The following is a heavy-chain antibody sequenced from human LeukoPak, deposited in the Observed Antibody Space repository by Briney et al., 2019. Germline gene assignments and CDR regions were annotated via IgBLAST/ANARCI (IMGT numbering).Heavy chain of an antibody. V-gene: IGHV3-48*04. Sequence: GGSLRLSCAASGFTFSNYNLNWVRQAPGKGLEWVSYISRTGSTIYYADPVKGRFTISRDNAKNSLYLQMNSLRAEDTAVYYCARGGDPDYWGQGTLVTVSS. CDR3: ARGGDPDY. CDR2: ISRTGSTI. J-gene: IGHJ4*02. D-gene: IGHD2-21*02. CDR1: GFTFSNYN.